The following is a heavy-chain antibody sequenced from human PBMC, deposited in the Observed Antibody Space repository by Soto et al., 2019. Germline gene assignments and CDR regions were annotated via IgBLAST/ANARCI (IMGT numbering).Heavy chain of an antibody. CDR2: IYYTGIT. CDR3: ATLRGLGEVSPYFDY. J-gene: IGHJ4*02. V-gene: IGHV4-59*08. D-gene: IGHD3-10*01. Sequence: QVQLQESGPGLLKPSETLSLTCTVSYASINNYHWTWIRQPPGKGLEWIAYIYYTGITNFNPSLKSLVTISMVTSKNQSSLKLRSVTAADTAVYYCATLRGLGEVSPYFDYWGQGLMVTVSS. CDR1: YASINNYH.